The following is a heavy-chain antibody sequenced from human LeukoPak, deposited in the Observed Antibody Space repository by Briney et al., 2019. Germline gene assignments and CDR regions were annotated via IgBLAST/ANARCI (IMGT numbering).Heavy chain of an antibody. CDR3: AKGRQGYYYDSSGSPHFDY. Sequence: GGSLRLSCAASGFTFSSYGMHWVRQAPGKGLEWVAFIRYDGSNKYYADSVKGRFTISRDNSKNTLYLQMNSLRAEDTAVYYCAKGRQGYYYDSSGSPHFDYWGQGTLVTVSS. J-gene: IGHJ4*02. D-gene: IGHD3-22*01. CDR2: IRYDGSNK. CDR1: GFTFSSYG. V-gene: IGHV3-30*02.